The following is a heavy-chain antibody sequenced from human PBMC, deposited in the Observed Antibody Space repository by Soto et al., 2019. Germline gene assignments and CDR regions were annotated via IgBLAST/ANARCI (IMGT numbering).Heavy chain of an antibody. Sequence: QVQLVQSGAEVKKPGSSVKVSCKASGGTFSSYTISWVRQAPGQGLEWMGRIIPILGIANYAQKFQGRVTITADKSTSTAYMELGSLRSEDTAVYYCARDIGYRGYARPDAFDIWGQGTMVTVSS. V-gene: IGHV1-69*08. J-gene: IGHJ3*02. CDR2: IIPILGIA. CDR1: GGTFSSYT. CDR3: ARDIGYRGYARPDAFDI. D-gene: IGHD5-12*01.